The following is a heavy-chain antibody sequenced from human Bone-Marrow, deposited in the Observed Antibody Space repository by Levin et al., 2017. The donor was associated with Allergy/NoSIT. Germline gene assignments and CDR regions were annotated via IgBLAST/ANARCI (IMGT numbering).Heavy chain of an antibody. CDR3: ARLVVPAAMLRYYYYMDV. CDR2: INHSGST. D-gene: IGHD2-2*01. Sequence: SETLSLTCAVYGGSFSGYYWSWIRQPPGKGLEWIGEINHSGSTNYNPSLKSRVTISVDTSKNQFSLKLSSVTAADTAVYYCARLVVPAAMLRYYYYMDVWGKGTTVTVSS. J-gene: IGHJ6*03. CDR1: GGSFSGYY. V-gene: IGHV4-34*01.